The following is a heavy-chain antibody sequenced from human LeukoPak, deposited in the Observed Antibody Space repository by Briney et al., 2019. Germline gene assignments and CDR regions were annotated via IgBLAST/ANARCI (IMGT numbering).Heavy chain of an antibody. CDR3: TKHITSDATAPVYYGMCV. Sequence: PGGSLRLSCAASGFAFSIYSMIWVPQPPGRGLEGFASIILYSACIYYADCIKDRITISRDNANNSLPLQKDSLRDEDTAVYYCTKHITSDATAPVYYGMCVRGKRTTVTVSS. V-gene: IGHV3-21*01. D-gene: IGHD2-21*02. CDR2: IILYSACI. CDR1: GFAFSIYS. J-gene: IGHJ6*04.